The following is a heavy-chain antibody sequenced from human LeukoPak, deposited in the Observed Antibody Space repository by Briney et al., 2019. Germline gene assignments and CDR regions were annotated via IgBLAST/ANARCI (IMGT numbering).Heavy chain of an antibody. J-gene: IGHJ4*02. CDR3: AKAKSGSYSPFDY. V-gene: IGHV3-23*01. Sequence: GGSLRLSCTASGFTFSNYAMSWVRQGPGKGLEWVSGLSGGYGSTYYADSVKGRFTISRDNSWNTLYLQMISLRAEDTAVYYCAKAKSGSYSPFDYWGQGTLVTVSS. CDR1: GFTFSNYA. CDR2: LSGGYGST. D-gene: IGHD1-26*01.